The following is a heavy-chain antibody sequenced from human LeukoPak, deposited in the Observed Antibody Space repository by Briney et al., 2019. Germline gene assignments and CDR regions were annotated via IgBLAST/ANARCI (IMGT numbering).Heavy chain of an antibody. J-gene: IGHJ4*02. V-gene: IGHV1-18*01. CDR2: ISAYNGNT. Sequence: GASVKVSCKASGYTFTSCGISWVRQAPGQGLEWMGWISAYNGNTNYAQKLQGRVTMTTDTSTSTAYMELRSLRSDDTAVYYCARTYYYDSSGYYYSVNRLDYWGQGTLVTVSS. CDR1: GYTFTSCG. CDR3: ARTYYYDSSGYYYSVNRLDY. D-gene: IGHD3-22*01.